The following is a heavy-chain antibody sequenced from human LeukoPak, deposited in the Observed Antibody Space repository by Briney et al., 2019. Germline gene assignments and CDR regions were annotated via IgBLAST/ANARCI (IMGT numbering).Heavy chain of an antibody. Sequence: GGSLRLSCAASGFTFSSYSMNWVRQAPGKGLEWISYISSTSSVVYYADSVEGRFTIARDNAKTSMYLQMNSLRAEDTAVYFCARWRTSNWSEFDYWGQGTLVTVSS. D-gene: IGHD6-13*01. CDR1: GFTFSSYS. CDR3: ARWRTSNWSEFDY. V-gene: IGHV3-48*04. CDR2: ISSTSSVV. J-gene: IGHJ4*02.